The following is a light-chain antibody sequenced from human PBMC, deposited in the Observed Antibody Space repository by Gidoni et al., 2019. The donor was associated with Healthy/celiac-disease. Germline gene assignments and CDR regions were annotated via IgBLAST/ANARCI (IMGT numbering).Light chain of an antibody. V-gene: IGKV4-1*01. CDR1: KLVLYSPNNKNY. CDR3: QQYYSTPQA. Sequence: DIGMSQSPDSLAVSLGERATINCKSRKLVLYSPNNKNYLAWSQQKPGQPPKLLIYWASTREAGVPDRFSGSGSGTDFTLTISSLQAEDVAVYYCQQYYSTPQAFGQGTKVEIK. CDR2: WAS. J-gene: IGKJ1*01.